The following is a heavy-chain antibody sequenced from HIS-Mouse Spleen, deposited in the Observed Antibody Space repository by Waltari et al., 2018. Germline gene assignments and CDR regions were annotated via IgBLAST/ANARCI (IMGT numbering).Heavy chain of an antibody. CDR1: GGSISSSSYY. CDR2: IYYSGST. Sequence: QLQLQESGPGLVKPSETLSLTCTVPGGSISSSSYYWGWIRQPPGKGLEWIGSIYYSGSTYYNPSLKSRVTISVDTSKNQFSLKLSSVTAADTAVYYCARHVIWGGTGRFDYWGQGTLVTVSS. D-gene: IGHD3-3*01. V-gene: IGHV4-39*01. J-gene: IGHJ4*02. CDR3: ARHVIWGGTGRFDY.